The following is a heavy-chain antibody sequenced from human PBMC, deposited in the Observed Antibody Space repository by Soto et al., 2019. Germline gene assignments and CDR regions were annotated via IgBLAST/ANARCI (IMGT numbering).Heavy chain of an antibody. Sequence: SETLSLTCAVSGYFMTNGNYWGWIRQSPGKGLEWIGSIYYTGRTYYNPSLKSRVTMSVDTSKNQFSLKLTSVTAADTAVYYCARDRAAVASTLDYWGPGTLVTVSS. V-gene: IGHV4-38-2*02. D-gene: IGHD6-13*01. CDR3: ARDRAAVASTLDY. J-gene: IGHJ4*02. CDR2: IYYTGRT. CDR1: GYFMTNGNY.